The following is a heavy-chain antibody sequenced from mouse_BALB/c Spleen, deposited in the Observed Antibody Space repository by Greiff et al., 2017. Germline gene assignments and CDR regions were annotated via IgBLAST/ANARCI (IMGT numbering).Heavy chain of an antibody. CDR2: IAPGSGST. J-gene: IGHJ1*01. Sequence: DLVKPGASVKLSCKASGYTFTSYWINWIKQRPGQGLEWIGRIAPGSGSTYYNEMFKGKATLTVDTSSSTAYIQLSSLSSEDSAVYFWASLSRLGGVAEYFDGWGAGTTGTVSS. D-gene: IGHD1-1*01. V-gene: IGHV1S41*01. CDR3: ASLSRLGGVAEYFDG. CDR1: GYTFTSYW.